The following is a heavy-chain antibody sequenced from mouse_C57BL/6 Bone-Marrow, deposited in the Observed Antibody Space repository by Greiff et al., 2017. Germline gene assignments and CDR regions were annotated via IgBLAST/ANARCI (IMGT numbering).Heavy chain of an antibody. D-gene: IGHD2-4*01. CDR1: GYTFTNYW. CDR2: MHPNGGSP. J-gene: IGHJ4*01. CDR3: ARSYDYDDYPMDY. V-gene: IGHV1-64*01. Sequence: QVQLKQPGAELVKPGASVKLSCKASGYTFTNYWMHWVKQRPGQGLEWIGMMHPNGGSPDYNEKFKSEATLSVDQSSRTAYMELSSLTSEDSAVYYGARSYDYDDYPMDYWGQGTSVTGSS.